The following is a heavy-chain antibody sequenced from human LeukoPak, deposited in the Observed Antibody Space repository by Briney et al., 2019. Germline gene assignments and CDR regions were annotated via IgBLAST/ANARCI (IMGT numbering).Heavy chain of an antibody. Sequence: ASVKVSCNVSGYTLIELSMHWVRQAPGKGLEWMGGFDPEDGETIYAPKFQGRVAMTEDTSTDTAYMELSSLRSEDTAVYYCARLLSSGYYQKDYWGQGTLVTVSS. CDR3: ARLLSSGYYQKDY. CDR2: FDPEDGET. CDR1: GYTLIELS. J-gene: IGHJ4*02. V-gene: IGHV1-24*01. D-gene: IGHD3-22*01.